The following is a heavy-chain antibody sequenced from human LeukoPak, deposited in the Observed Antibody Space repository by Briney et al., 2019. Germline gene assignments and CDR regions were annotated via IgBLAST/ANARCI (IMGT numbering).Heavy chain of an antibody. J-gene: IGHJ4*02. D-gene: IGHD6-19*01. Sequence: PSETLSLTCAVYGGSFSGHYWSWIRQPPGKGLEWIGYIYSSGSTNYNPSLKSRVTISVDTSRNQFSLKLSSVTAADTAVYYCARAGSLYSSDWFPSVFDYWGQGTLVTVSS. CDR1: GGSFSGHY. CDR3: ARAGSLYSSDWFPSVFDY. V-gene: IGHV4-59*11. CDR2: IYSSGST.